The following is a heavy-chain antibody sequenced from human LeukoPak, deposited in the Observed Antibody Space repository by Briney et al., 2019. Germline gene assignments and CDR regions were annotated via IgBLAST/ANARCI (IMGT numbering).Heavy chain of an antibody. CDR3: ARFYDILAQFDY. Sequence: PGGSLRLSCAASGFTFSSYSMNWVRQAPGKGLEWVSSISSSSSYIYYADSVKGRFTTSRDNAKNSLYLQMNSLRAEDTAVYYCARFYDILAQFDYWGQEPWSPSPQ. CDR2: ISSSSSYI. V-gene: IGHV3-21*01. D-gene: IGHD3-9*01. J-gene: IGHJ4*01. CDR1: GFTFSSYS.